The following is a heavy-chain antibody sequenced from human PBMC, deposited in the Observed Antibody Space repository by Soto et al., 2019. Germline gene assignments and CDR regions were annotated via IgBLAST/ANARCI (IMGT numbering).Heavy chain of an antibody. CDR2: ISPGDSDT. J-gene: IGHJ4*02. D-gene: IGHD3-9*01. CDR1: GYTFSSYR. V-gene: IGHV5-51*01. Sequence: GESLKISCKGSGYTFSSYRICWVRQVPGKGLEWMGIISPGDSDTKYSQSFQGQVTISADKSISTAYLQWNSLKASDTAMYYCASHATYYDILSGYYFDYWGQGTLVTVSS. CDR3: ASHATYYDILSGYYFDY.